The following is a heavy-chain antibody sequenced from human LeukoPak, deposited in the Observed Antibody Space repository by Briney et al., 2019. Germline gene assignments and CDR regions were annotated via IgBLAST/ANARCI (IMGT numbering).Heavy chain of an antibody. CDR1: GFTFSNHG. CDR2: IYYDGSLK. Sequence: GRSLRLSCAASGFTFSNHGMHWVRQAPGKGLEWVAVIYYDGSLKYYADSVKGRFTLSGDNSKNTLYLQMDSLRAEDTAVYFCVRDIRSYYCDYWGQGTRVTVSS. CDR3: VRDIRSYYCDY. J-gene: IGHJ4*02. D-gene: IGHD3-10*01. V-gene: IGHV3-33*01.